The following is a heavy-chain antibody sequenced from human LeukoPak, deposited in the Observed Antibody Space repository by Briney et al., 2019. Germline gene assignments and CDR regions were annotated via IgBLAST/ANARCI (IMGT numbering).Heavy chain of an antibody. D-gene: IGHD2-2*02. V-gene: IGHV3-48*04. Sequence: GRSLRLSCAASVFTFSSYSMKWVREAPGKGLEWGSYISSSSSTIYYADSVKGRFTISRDNAKNSLYLQMNSLRAEDTAVYYCAGDHYTDPHLDYWGEGTLVTVSS. CDR1: VFTFSSYS. CDR2: ISSSSSTI. J-gene: IGHJ4*02. CDR3: AGDHYTDPHLDY.